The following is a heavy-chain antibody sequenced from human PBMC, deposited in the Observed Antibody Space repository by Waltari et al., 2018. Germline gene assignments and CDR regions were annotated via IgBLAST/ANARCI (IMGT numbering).Heavy chain of an antibody. J-gene: IGHJ4*02. CDR1: GYFINTGFY. D-gene: IGHD2-2*03. CDR3: TRQVLGYCTSAACRRLES. V-gene: IGHV4-38-2*01. CDR2: IYHDGTT. Sequence: QVQLQESGPGLVKPSEPLSLTCDVSGYFINTGFYWGWLRQPPGKRLEWVGTIYHDGTTFYSPSLNSRVTMSMDMSKNQISLKLKSVTAADTAVYYCTRQVLGYCTSAACRRLESWGQGTLVTVSS.